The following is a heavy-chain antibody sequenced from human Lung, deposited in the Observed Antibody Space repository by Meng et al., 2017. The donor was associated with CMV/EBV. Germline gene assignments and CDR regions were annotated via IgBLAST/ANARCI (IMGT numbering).Heavy chain of an antibody. J-gene: IGHJ4*02. CDR1: GFSLSNARIG. D-gene: IGHD2-2*01. V-gene: IGHV2-26*01. CDR2: IFSNDEK. Sequence: SGXXLVXPTQTLTLTCTVSGFSLSNARIGVSWIRQPPGKALEWLADIFSNDEKSYNTALKRRLTISKDTSKSQVVLTMNAGDPVDTGTYYCARTGDKVGRLLADXRQGXLVTVSS. CDR3: ARTGDKVGRLLAD.